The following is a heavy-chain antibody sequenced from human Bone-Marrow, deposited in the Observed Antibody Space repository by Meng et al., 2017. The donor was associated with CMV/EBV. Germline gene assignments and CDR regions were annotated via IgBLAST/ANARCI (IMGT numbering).Heavy chain of an antibody. Sequence: GSLRLSCTVSGYSISSGYYWGWIRQPPGKGLEWIGYIYYSGSTNYNPSLKSRVTISVDTSKNQFSLKLSSVTAADTAVYYCAGTAMVSDYWGQGTLVTVSS. D-gene: IGHD5-18*01. V-gene: IGHV4-38-2*02. CDR3: AGTAMVSDY. J-gene: IGHJ4*02. CDR2: IYYSGST. CDR1: GYSISSGYY.